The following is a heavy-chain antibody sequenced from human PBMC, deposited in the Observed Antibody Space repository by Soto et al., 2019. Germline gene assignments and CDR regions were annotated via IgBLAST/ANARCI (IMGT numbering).Heavy chain of an antibody. Sequence: PSETLSLTCTVSGVSMNNFYWSWIRQPPGKGLEWVGYIYYSGSTNYNPSLKSRVTMSVDTSKNQFSLQLTSVTAADTAVYFCARGTDSSSSHFDYWGQGTLVTVSS. CDR1: GVSMNNFY. CDR3: ARGTDSSSSHFDY. J-gene: IGHJ4*02. CDR2: IYYSGST. V-gene: IGHV4-59*12. D-gene: IGHD6-6*01.